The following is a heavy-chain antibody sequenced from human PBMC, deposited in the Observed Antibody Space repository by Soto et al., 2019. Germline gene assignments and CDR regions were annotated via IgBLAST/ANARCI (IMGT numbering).Heavy chain of an antibody. D-gene: IGHD3-10*01. J-gene: IGHJ5*02. V-gene: IGHV3-11*01. CDR2: ISSSGSTI. Sequence: ESGGGLVKPGGSLRLSCAASGFTFSDYYMSWIRQAPGKGLEWVSYISSSGSTIYYADSVKGRFTISRDNAKNSLYLQMNSLRAEDTAVYYCARVLWFGELFQDWFDPWGQGTLVTVSS. CDR3: ARVLWFGELFQDWFDP. CDR1: GFTFSDYY.